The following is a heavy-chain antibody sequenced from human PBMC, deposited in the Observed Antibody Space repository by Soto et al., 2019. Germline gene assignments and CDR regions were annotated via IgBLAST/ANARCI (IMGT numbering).Heavy chain of an antibody. CDR1: GGTFSSYA. CDR2: IIPIFGTA. J-gene: IGHJ5*02. CDR3: ARDRGPSSGYYPYWFDP. D-gene: IGHD3-22*01. V-gene: IGHV1-69*12. Sequence: QVQLVQSGAEVKKPGSSVKVSCKASGGTFSSYAITWVRQAPGQGLEWMGGIIPIFGTANYAQKFQARVTITAEXSXSXXYMELSSLRSEDTAVYYCARDRGPSSGYYPYWFDPWGQGTLVTVSS.